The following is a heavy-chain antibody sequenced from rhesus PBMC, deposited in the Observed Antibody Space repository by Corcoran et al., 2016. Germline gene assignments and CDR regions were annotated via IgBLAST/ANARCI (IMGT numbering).Heavy chain of an antibody. CDR2: IDGNSAST. Sequence: QVKLQQWGEGLVKPSETLSLTCAVYGGSISGYYWSWIRQPPRTGLVWIGNIDGNSASTNYNPSLKNRVTISKDTSKNQFSLKLSSVTAADTAVYYCARDQYSSGWYYYFDYWGQGVLVTVSS. CDR1: GGSISGYY. J-gene: IGHJ4*01. CDR3: ARDQYSSGWYYYFDY. V-gene: IGHV4-73*01. D-gene: IGHD6-31*01.